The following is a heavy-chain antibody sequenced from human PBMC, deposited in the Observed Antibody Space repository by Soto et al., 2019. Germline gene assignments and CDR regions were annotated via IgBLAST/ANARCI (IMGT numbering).Heavy chain of an antibody. V-gene: IGHV3-23*01. D-gene: IGHD4-17*01. CDR1: GFTFSRDG. CDR3: AKERPTTTAFDY. J-gene: IGHJ4*02. Sequence: LRLSCAASGFTFSRDGMSWVRQAPGKGLEWVSLITDNGGSTYYADSVKGRFTISRDNSKNTLFLQMNSLRAEDTAVYYCAKERPTTTAFDYWGQGALVTVS. CDR2: ITDNGGST.